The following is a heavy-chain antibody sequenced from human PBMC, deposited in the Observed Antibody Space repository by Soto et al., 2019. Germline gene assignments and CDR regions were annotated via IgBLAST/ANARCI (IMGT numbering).Heavy chain of an antibody. D-gene: IGHD3-16*02. V-gene: IGHV4-4*08. CDR3: ANLDMITFGGVIGPNAEFDV. CDR1: GASITSYN. Sequence: PSETLSLTCTVSGASITSYNWNWLRQPPGKALEWIGYVYSSGSTNYNPSLKSRVSVLMDTSRNQFSLRLSSVTAADTAVYYCANLDMITFGGVIGPNAEFDVWGQGIMVTVSS. J-gene: IGHJ3*01. CDR2: VYSSGST.